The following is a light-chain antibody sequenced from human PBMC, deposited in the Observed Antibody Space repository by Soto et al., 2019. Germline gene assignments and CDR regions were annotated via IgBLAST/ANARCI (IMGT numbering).Light chain of an antibody. Sequence: DIQVTQSPSTLSASVGDRVTITCRASQSISSWLAWYQQKPGKTPKLLIYKASSLESGDPSRFSGSGSGTEFTLTISSLQPDDFATYDCQQYNSYWTFGQGTKVEIK. CDR2: KAS. CDR1: QSISSW. V-gene: IGKV1-5*03. CDR3: QQYNSYWT. J-gene: IGKJ1*01.